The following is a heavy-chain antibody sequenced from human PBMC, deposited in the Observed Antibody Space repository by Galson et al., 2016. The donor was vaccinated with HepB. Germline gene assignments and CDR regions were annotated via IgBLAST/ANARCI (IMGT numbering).Heavy chain of an antibody. V-gene: IGHV3-21*01. CDR1: GFTFSIYS. Sequence: SLRLSCAASGFTFSIYSMHWVRQAPGKGLEWVSSISSTSSYIYYSDYVKGRFTISRDNAKNSLYLKMNSLRAEYTAVYYCARGKYITGSGYFFDFWSQGTLVTGAS. CDR3: ARGKYITGSGYFFDF. J-gene: IGHJ4*02. D-gene: IGHD3-9*01. CDR2: ISSTSSYI.